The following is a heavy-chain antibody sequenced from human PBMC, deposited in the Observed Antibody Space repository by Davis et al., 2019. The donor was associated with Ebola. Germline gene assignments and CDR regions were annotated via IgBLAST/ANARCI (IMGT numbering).Heavy chain of an antibody. CDR1: GGSFSGYY. Sequence: PSETLSLTCAVYGGSFSGYYWSWIRQPPGKGLEWVANIKQDGSEKYYVDSVKGRFTISRDNAKNSLYLQMNSLRAEDTAVYYCASNGRDYYGSGSSDYWGQGTLVTVSS. CDR2: IKQDGSEK. J-gene: IGHJ4*02. D-gene: IGHD3-10*01. CDR3: ASNGRDYYGSGSSDY. V-gene: IGHV3-7*01.